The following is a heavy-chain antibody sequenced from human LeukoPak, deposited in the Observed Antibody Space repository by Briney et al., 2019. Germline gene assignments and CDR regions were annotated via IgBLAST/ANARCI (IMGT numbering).Heavy chain of an antibody. CDR3: ASGNEVTLDGFAI. D-gene: IGHD2-15*01. Sequence: ASVKVSCKVSGYSLSEISVHWIRQVPGRGLEWMGSFETEDGEPLYAQKFQGRVTMTEDTSTDTAYMELSSLRSEDTAMYYCASGNEVTLDGFAIWGQGTMVTVSS. J-gene: IGHJ3*02. V-gene: IGHV1-24*01. CDR2: FETEDGEP. CDR1: GYSLSEIS.